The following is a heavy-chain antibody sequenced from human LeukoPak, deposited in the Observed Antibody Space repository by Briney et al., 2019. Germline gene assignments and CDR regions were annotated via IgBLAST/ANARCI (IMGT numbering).Heavy chain of an antibody. D-gene: IGHD1-14*01. CDR3: ASILPARGFDY. J-gene: IGHJ4*02. V-gene: IGHV4-59*01. CDR2: IYYSGSS. Sequence: SETLSLTCTVSGGSISNYYWSWIRQSPGKGLEWIGQIYYSGSSNNNPSLRGRVTMSVDTSKNQFYLNLNSVTAADTAVYYCASILPARGFDYWGQGTLVTVSS. CDR1: GGSISNYY.